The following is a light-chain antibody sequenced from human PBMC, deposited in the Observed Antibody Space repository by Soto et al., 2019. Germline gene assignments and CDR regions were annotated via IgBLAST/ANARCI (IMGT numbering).Light chain of an antibody. CDR3: HQRQYWPPIT. CDR2: DAS. Sequence: EIVLTQSPGTLSLSPGERATLSCRSSQSVIVYLDWYQQKPGQAPRLLISDASNRATGIPARFSGSGSGTDFTLTISSLEPEDFAVYYCHQRQYWPPITFGQGTRLEIK. V-gene: IGKV3-11*01. CDR1: QSVIVY. J-gene: IGKJ5*01.